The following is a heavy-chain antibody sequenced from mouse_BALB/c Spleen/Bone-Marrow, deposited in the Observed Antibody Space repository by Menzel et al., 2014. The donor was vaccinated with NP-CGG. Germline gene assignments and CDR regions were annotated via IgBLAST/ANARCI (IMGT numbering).Heavy chain of an antibody. Sequence: EVKLVESGPDLVKPGASVKISCKASGYSFTGYYMDSVKQSHGKSLEWIGRVNPNNGGTTYNEKFKGKAILTVDKSSNTAYMELRSLTSEDSAVYYCARYVMDYWGQGTSVTVSS. CDR1: GYSFTGYY. CDR2: VNPNNGGT. J-gene: IGHJ4*01. V-gene: IGHV1-18*01. CDR3: ARYVMDY.